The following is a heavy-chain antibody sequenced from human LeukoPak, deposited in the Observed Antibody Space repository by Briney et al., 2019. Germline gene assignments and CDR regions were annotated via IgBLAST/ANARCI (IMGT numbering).Heavy chain of an antibody. CDR2: IYSSGST. Sequence: PSETLSLTCTVSGGSISSSRYYWDWIRQPPGTGLEWIGSIYSSGSTYYNPSLKSRVTISVDTSKNQISLKLSSVMAADTAVYYCARHSGMFSPDCSSTSCPSSVYYYMDVWGKGTTVTVSS. V-gene: IGHV4-39*01. J-gene: IGHJ6*03. CDR1: GGSISSSRYY. D-gene: IGHD2-2*01. CDR3: ARHSGMFSPDCSSTSCPSSVYYYMDV.